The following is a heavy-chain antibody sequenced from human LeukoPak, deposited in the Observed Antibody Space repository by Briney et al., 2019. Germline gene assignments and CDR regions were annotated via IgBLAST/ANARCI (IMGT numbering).Heavy chain of an antibody. V-gene: IGHV4-39*01. CDR1: GGSFRSGGYS. CDR3: ARHAQGWVLLNWFDS. CDR2: ISNSGST. D-gene: IGHD2-8*02. Sequence: SETLSLTWTGSGGSFRSGGYSWGWIRQPPGKGLEWIASISNSGSTYDNPSLRIRVTIFVDTSKNQFSLNLSSVTAADMAVYYRARHAQGWVLLNWFDSWGQGSLVTVSS. J-gene: IGHJ5*01.